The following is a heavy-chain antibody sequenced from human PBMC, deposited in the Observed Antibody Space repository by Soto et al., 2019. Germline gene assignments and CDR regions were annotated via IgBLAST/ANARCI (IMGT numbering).Heavy chain of an antibody. V-gene: IGHV3-23*01. CDR2: ISGSGGST. CDR3: AKDQGSSWYEIDY. D-gene: IGHD6-13*01. CDR1: GFTFSSYS. J-gene: IGHJ4*02. Sequence: GGSLRLSCAASGFTFSSYSMNWVRQAPGKGLEWVSTISGSGGSTYYADSVKGRFTISRDNSKNTLYLQMNSLRAEDTAVYYCAKDQGSSWYEIDYWGQGTLVTVSS.